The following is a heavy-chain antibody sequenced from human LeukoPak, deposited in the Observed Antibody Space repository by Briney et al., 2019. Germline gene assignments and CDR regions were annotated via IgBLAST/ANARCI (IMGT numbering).Heavy chain of an antibody. CDR1: GGSISSSDYY. Sequence: SETLSLTCTVSGGSISSSDYYWGWIRQPPGKGLEWIGSIYYGGSTYYNPSLKSRVTISVDTSMNQFSLKLSFVTTADTAVYYCARVGGTNYYYYGMDVWGQGTTVTVSS. D-gene: IGHD1-1*01. J-gene: IGHJ6*02. CDR3: ARVGGTNYYYYGMDV. V-gene: IGHV4-39*01. CDR2: IYYGGST.